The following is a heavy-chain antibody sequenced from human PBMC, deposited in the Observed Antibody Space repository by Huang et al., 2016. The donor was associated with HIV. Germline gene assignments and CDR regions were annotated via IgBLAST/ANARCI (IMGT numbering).Heavy chain of an antibody. Sequence: QVQLVESGGGVVQPGGSLRLSCTASGFTFGSFGMHWVRQGPGKGREWVAFIRHDGNNYSYADSVRGRFTISRDNSKDTLYLQMNRLRPDDSAVYYCAKDLTYTFGRHFDYWGRGTLVTVSS. CDR3: AKDLTYTFGRHFDY. V-gene: IGHV3-30*02. J-gene: IGHJ4*02. CDR1: GFTFGSFG. D-gene: IGHD3-3*01. CDR2: IRHDGNNY.